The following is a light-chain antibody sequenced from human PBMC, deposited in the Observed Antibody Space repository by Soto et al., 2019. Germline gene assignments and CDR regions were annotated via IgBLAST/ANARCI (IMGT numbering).Light chain of an antibody. CDR1: SSDVGNYNL. Sequence: QSVLTQPASVSGSPGQSITISCTGTSSDVGNYNLVSWYQHHPGKAPKLMIYEVGERPSGVSNRFSGSKSGNTASLTLSGLQAEDEADSSCCSYAGSGTYVFGIGTKVTVL. J-gene: IGLJ1*01. CDR2: EVG. CDR3: CSYAGSGTYV. V-gene: IGLV2-23*02.